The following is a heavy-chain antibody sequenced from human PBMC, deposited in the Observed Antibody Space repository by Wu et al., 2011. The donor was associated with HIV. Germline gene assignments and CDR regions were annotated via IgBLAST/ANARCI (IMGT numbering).Heavy chain of an antibody. CDR3: ARVPSWPAAIDFYYMDV. CDR2: IIPIFGTA. V-gene: IGHV1-69*06. CDR1: GGTFSSYA. Sequence: QVQLVQSGAEVKKPGSSVKVSCKASGGTFSSYAISWVRQAPGQGLEWMGRIIPIFGTANYAQKFQGRVTMTRNTSISTAYMELSSLRSEDTAVYYCARVPSWPAAIDFYYMDVWGKGDHGHRLL. D-gene: IGHD2-2*01. J-gene: IGHJ6*03.